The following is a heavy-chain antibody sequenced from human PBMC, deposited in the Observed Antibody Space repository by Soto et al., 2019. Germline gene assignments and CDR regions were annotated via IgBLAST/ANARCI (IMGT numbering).Heavy chain of an antibody. J-gene: IGHJ6*02. CDR3: ERDIVLMVYAPPQEYYYYYGMDV. CDR2: ISAYNGNT. D-gene: IGHD2-8*01. V-gene: IGHV1-18*01. Sequence: QVQLVQSGAEVKKPGASVKVSCKASGYTFTSYGISWVRQAPGQGLEWMGWISAYNGNTNYAQKLQGRVTMTTDTSTSTAYMELRSLRSDDTAVYYCERDIVLMVYAPPQEYYYYYGMDVWGQGTTVTVSS. CDR1: GYTFTSYG.